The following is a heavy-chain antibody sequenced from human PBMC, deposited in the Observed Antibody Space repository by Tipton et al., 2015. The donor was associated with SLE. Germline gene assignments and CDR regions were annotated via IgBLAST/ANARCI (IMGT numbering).Heavy chain of an antibody. CDR2: MNPNSGNT. J-gene: IGHJ4*02. D-gene: IGHD1-26*01. Sequence: QSGAEVKKPGASVKVSCKPSGYTFSSYGISWVRQAPGQGLEWMGWMNPNSGNTGYAQKFQGRLIMTRSTSMTTAYMELSSLRSEDAAVYYCATVEPRSWAFDFWGQGTLVTVSS. CDR3: ATVEPRSWAFDF. V-gene: IGHV1-8*01. CDR1: GYTFSSYG.